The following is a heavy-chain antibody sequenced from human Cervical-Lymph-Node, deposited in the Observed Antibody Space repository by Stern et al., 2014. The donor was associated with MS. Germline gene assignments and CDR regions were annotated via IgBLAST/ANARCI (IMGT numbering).Heavy chain of an antibody. V-gene: IGHV7-4-1*02. CDR3: ARAELLYYYYGMDV. CDR2: INTNTGNP. Sequence: QVQLVQSGSELKKPGASVKVSCKASGYTFTSYAMTWVRQAPGQGLEWIGRINTNTGNPTYAQGFTGRFVFSLDTSVSTAYLQISSLKAEDTAVYYCARAELLYYYYGMDVWGQGTTVTVSS. J-gene: IGHJ6*02. D-gene: IGHD2-15*01. CDR1: GYTFTSYA.